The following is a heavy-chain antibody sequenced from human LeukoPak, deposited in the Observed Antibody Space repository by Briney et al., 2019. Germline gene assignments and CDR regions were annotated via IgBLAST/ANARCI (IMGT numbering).Heavy chain of an antibody. Sequence: ASVKVSCKASGGTFSSYAISWVRQAPGQGLEWMGWMNPNSGNTGYAQKFQGRVTMTRNTSISTAYMELSSLRSEDTAVYYCARGRSELWFGELLSNWFDPWGQGTLVTVSS. CDR3: ARGRSELWFGELLSNWFDP. CDR2: MNPNSGNT. CDR1: GGTFSSYA. D-gene: IGHD3-10*01. J-gene: IGHJ5*02. V-gene: IGHV1-8*02.